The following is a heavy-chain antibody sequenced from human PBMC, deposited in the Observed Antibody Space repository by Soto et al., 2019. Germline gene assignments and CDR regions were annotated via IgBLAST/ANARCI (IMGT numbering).Heavy chain of an antibody. J-gene: IGHJ6*02. CDR2: INPNSGGT. Sequence: LKVSCKASGYTFTGYYMHWVRQAPGQGLEWMGWINPNSGGTNYAQKFQGWVTMTRDTSISTAYMELSRLRSDDTAVYYCARGQLYYYYGMDVWGQGTTVTVSS. V-gene: IGHV1-2*04. CDR1: GYTFTGYY. CDR3: ARGQLYYYYGMDV. D-gene: IGHD1-1*01.